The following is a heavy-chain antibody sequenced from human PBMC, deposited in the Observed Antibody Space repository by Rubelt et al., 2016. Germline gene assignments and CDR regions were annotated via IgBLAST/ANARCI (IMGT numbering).Heavy chain of an antibody. V-gene: IGHV1-69*04. CDR3: ARVGFYYDSGSYVD. Sequence: QVHLVQSGAEMREPGSSVKVSCKASGGSVSSSEVSWVRQAPGQGLGWVGRIIPNRGGTNYVQMLQGRVTMTRDTTTSTVYLDLGSLICEDSAVYYCARVGFYYDSGSYVDWGQGTLVTVSS. CDR1: GGSVSSSE. D-gene: IGHD3-10*01. J-gene: IGHJ4*02. CDR2: IIPNRGGT.